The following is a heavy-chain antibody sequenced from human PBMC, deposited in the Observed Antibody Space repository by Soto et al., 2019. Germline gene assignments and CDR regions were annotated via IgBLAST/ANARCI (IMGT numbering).Heavy chain of an antibody. J-gene: IGHJ4*02. CDR1: GYTFTSYY. CDR2: INPSGGST. D-gene: IGHD5-12*01. Sequence: ASVTVSCKASGYTFTSYYMHWVRQAPGQGLEWMGIINPSGGSTSYAQKFQGRVTMTRDTSTSTVYMELSSLRSEDTAVYYCARDADLYGGYRFGRGDYWGQGTRVTVSS. V-gene: IGHV1-46*01. CDR3: ARDADLYGGYRFGRGDY.